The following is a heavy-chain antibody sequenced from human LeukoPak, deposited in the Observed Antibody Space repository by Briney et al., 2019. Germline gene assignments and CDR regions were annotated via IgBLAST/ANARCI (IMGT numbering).Heavy chain of an antibody. Sequence: SETLSLTCAVSGGSISSSHWWNWVRQPPGKGLEWIGEIYHSGSTNYNPSLKSRVTISLDTSKNQFSLKLNSVTAADTAVYYCARAMGGAGTVTDYWGQGTLVTVSS. J-gene: IGHJ4*02. CDR1: GGSISSSHW. V-gene: IGHV4-4*02. D-gene: IGHD6-13*01. CDR3: ARAMGGAGTVTDY. CDR2: IYHSGST.